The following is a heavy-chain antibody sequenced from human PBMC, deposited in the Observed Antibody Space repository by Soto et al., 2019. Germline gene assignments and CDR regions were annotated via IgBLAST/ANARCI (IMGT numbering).Heavy chain of an antibody. J-gene: IGHJ5*01. CDR1: GFTFSSYA. Sequence: GGSLRLSCAASGFTFSSYAMHWVRQAPGKGLEWVAVISYDGSNKYYADSVKGRFTISRDNSKNTLYLQMNSLRAEDTAVYYCARDAQIGTFDSWGQGTLVTVSS. CDR2: ISYDGSNK. V-gene: IGHV3-30-3*01. D-gene: IGHD1-7*01. CDR3: ARDAQIGTFDS.